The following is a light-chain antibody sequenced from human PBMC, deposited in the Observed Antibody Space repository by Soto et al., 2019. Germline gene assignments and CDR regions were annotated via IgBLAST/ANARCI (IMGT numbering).Light chain of an antibody. CDR3: CSYAGSYTVV. Sequence: QSALTQPRSVSGSPGQSVTISCTGTSNDVGGYNYVSWYQHHPGKAPKLMIYDVSQRPSGVPDRFSGSKSGNTASLTISGLQAEDEADYYCCSYAGSYTVVFGGGTKVAVL. J-gene: IGLJ2*01. CDR1: SNDVGGYNY. V-gene: IGLV2-11*01. CDR2: DVS.